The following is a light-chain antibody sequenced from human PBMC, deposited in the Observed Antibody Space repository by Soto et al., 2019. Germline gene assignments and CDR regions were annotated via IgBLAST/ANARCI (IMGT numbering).Light chain of an antibody. CDR1: QSISSW. J-gene: IGKJ1*01. Sequence: DIQMTQSPSTLSASVGDRVTITCRASQSISSWLAWYQQKPGKAPKLLIYKASSLESGVPSRFSGSGYGTEFTLTISSLQPDDFATYYCQQYNSYWTFGQGTMVEIK. CDR2: KAS. CDR3: QQYNSYWT. V-gene: IGKV1-5*03.